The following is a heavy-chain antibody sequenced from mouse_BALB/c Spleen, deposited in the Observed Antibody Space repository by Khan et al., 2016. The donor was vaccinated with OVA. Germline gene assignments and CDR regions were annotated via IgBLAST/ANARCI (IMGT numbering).Heavy chain of an antibody. V-gene: IGHV5-17*02. CDR1: GFTFTSYG. Sequence: EVELVESGGGLVQSGGSRKLSCAASGFTFTSYGMHWIRQAPEKGLEWVVYISSDSNTIYYADTVKGRFTISRDNPKNTLFLQMTSLRFGDTAMYFCATSYFYGYYFDYWGQGTTLTVSS. CDR2: ISSDSNTI. D-gene: IGHD1-1*01. CDR3: ATSYFYGYYFDY. J-gene: IGHJ2*01.